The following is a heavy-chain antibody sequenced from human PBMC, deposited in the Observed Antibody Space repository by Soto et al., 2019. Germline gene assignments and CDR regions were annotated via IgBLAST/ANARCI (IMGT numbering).Heavy chain of an antibody. CDR1: GGTFNSYA. CDR2: IIPISDTT. J-gene: IGHJ6*02. CDR3: ARSQGSSTSLEIYYYYYYGMDV. D-gene: IGHD2-2*01. Sequence: SVKVSCKASGGTFNSYAISWVRQAPGQGLEWMGGIIPISDTTNYAQKFQGRVTITADESTSTAYMELSSLRSEDTAVYYCARSQGSSTSLEIYYYYYYGMDVWGQGTTVTVSS. V-gene: IGHV1-69*13.